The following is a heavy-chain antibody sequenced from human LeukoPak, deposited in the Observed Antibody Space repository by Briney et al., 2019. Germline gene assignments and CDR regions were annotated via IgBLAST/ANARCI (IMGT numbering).Heavy chain of an antibody. D-gene: IGHD1-7*01. V-gene: IGHV3-11*04. CDR3: ARVMGNYASDY. Sequence: GGSLTLPCAASGFSFSDYYMSWIRQAPGKGLEWVSYISSSGDTMSYADSVKGRFTISRDNAKNSLYLQMSSLRAEDAAIYYCARVMGNYASDYWGQGALVTVSS. CDR1: GFSFSDYY. J-gene: IGHJ4*02. CDR2: ISSSGDTM.